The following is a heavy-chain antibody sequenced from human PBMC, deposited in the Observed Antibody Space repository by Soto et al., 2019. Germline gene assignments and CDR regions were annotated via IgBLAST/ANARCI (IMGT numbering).Heavy chain of an antibody. Sequence: DVQLVESGGGLVKPGGSLRLSCGASGPTFSTYGMKWIRQTSGKGVGWVSSITSSGSYIHYADSVQGRFTVSRDNAKNSMYLQMNSLRVEDTAVYFCARDESAGSSTSNWGQGTLVTVSS. CDR1: GPTFSTYG. J-gene: IGHJ4*02. CDR2: ITSSGSYI. V-gene: IGHV3-21*01. CDR3: ARDESAGSSTSN. D-gene: IGHD2-2*01.